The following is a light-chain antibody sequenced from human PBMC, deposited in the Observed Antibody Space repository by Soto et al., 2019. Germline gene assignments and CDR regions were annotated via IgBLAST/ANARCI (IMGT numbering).Light chain of an antibody. V-gene: IGKV3D-15*01. Sequence: SVFEAKGVSAAVSCRASQSVNSNLAWYQQKPGQAPRLLIYGASTRATGIPARFSVSWSGTEFTHTVMRLRAEYCAVFYFQQYWNQPLTVGQGTRLEIK. CDR2: GAS. CDR3: QQYWNQPLT. J-gene: IGKJ5*01. CDR1: QSVNSN.